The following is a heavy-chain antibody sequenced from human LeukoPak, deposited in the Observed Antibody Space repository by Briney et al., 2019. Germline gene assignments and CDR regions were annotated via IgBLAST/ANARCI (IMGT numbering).Heavy chain of an antibody. D-gene: IGHD2-2*01. Sequence: SETLSLACAVYGGSSSGYYWSWIRQPPGKGLEWIGEINHSGSTNYNPSLKSRVTISVDTSKNQFSLKLSSVTAADTAVYYCARSLTSSLDYWGQGTLVTVSS. CDR3: ARSLTSSLDY. J-gene: IGHJ4*02. CDR1: GGSSSGYY. V-gene: IGHV4-34*01. CDR2: INHSGST.